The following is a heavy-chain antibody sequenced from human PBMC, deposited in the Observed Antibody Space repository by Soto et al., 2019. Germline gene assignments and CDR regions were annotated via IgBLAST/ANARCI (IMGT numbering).Heavy chain of an antibody. CDR1: GYTFTSYY. D-gene: IGHD2-2*02. CDR2: INPSGGST. Sequence: ASVKVSCKASGYTFTSYYIHWVRQAPGEGLEWMGIINPSGGSTSYAQKFQGRVTMTRDTSTSTVYMELSSLRSEDTAVYYCARDVVVPAAILMAYYYYGMDVWGQGTTVTVSS. J-gene: IGHJ6*02. CDR3: ARDVVVPAAILMAYYYYGMDV. V-gene: IGHV1-46*01.